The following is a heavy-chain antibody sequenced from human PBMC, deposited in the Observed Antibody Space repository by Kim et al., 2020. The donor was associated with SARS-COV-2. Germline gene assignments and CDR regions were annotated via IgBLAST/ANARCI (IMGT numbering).Heavy chain of an antibody. CDR3: ARGNNYYDSSGYYYGYYFDY. CDR2: INAGNGNT. CDR1: GYTFTSYA. Sequence: ASVKVSCKASGYTFTSYAMHWVRQAPGQRLEWMGWINAGNGNTKYSQKFQGRVTITRDTSASTAYMELSSLRSEDTAVYYCARGNNYYDSSGYYYGYYFDYWGQGTLVTVSS. J-gene: IGHJ4*02. D-gene: IGHD3-22*01. V-gene: IGHV1-3*01.